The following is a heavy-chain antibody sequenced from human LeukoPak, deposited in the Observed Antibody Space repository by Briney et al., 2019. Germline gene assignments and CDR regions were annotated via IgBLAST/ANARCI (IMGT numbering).Heavy chain of an antibody. V-gene: IGHV3-23*01. D-gene: IGHD1-26*01. J-gene: IGHJ5*01. CDR3: AKGSRGNYDS. Sequence: GGSLRLSCAASGFTFNNYAMTWGRQAPGKGLEWISSIIDSGISTYYGDSVKGRFTISRDNSKNTLYLQMNSLRAEDTAVYYCAKGSRGNYDSWGQGTLVTVSS. CDR1: GFTFNNYA. CDR2: IIDSGIST.